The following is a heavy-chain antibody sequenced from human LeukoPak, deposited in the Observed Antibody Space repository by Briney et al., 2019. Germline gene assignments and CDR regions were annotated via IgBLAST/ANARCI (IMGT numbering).Heavy chain of an antibody. V-gene: IGHV3-30*18. J-gene: IGHJ4*02. Sequence: QSGGSLTLSCAASGFTFSSYCMHWVRHAPGKGMEWLAIISYDGSNKYYADSVKGCFTISRDNSNTTLYLKMNSLRAEDMAVYYCAKENYYDSSGYFSFYFDYWGQGTLVTVSS. CDR2: ISYDGSNK. D-gene: IGHD3-22*01. CDR1: GFTFSSYC. CDR3: AKENYYDSSGYFSFYFDY.